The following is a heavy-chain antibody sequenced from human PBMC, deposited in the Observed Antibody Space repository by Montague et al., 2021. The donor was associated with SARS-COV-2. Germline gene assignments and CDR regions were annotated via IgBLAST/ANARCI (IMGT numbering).Heavy chain of an antibody. CDR3: ARAQNICFSANCANSFDL. CDR1: GGSIRSYY. V-gene: IGHV4-59*01. Sequence: SETLSLTCEVSGGSIRSYYWSWIRQSPGKGLEWIGYVHYTGSTKYNPSLKTRVTLSLDTPKNHFSLRLNSVTAADTAVYYCARAQNICFSANCANSFDLWGLGALVSVSS. D-gene: IGHD1-1*01. J-gene: IGHJ4*02. CDR2: VHYTGST.